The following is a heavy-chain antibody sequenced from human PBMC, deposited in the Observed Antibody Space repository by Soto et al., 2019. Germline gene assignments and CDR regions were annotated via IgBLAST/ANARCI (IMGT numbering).Heavy chain of an antibody. CDR2: INAGNGHT. V-gene: IGHV1-3*01. CDR3: ARAGWFAEGYFDF. D-gene: IGHD3-10*01. Sequence: GASVKVSCKASGYTFVMYAMHWVRQAPGQGLEWMAWINAGNGHTRYSQKFQGRVTITRDTSARTVYMELRSLRFEDTATYYCARAGWFAEGYFDFWGQGTPVTVSS. CDR1: GYTFVMYA. J-gene: IGHJ4*02.